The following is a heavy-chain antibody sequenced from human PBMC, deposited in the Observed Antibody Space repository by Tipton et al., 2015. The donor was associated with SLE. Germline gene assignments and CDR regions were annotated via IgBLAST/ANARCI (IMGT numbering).Heavy chain of an antibody. J-gene: IGHJ5*02. CDR3: ARVPGFGEFWWFDP. CDR2: MYYSGST. Sequence: TLSLTCTVSGGSISSGYYYWGWIRQPPGKGLEWIGSMYYSGSTFYNPSLKSRVTMSVDTSKNQFSLKLSSVTAADTAVYYCARVPGFGEFWWFDPWGQGTLVTVSS. CDR1: GGSISSGYYY. V-gene: IGHV4-39*07. D-gene: IGHD3-10*01.